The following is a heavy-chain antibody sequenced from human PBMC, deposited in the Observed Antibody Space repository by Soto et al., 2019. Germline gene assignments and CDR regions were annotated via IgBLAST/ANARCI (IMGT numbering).Heavy chain of an antibody. V-gene: IGHV3-23*01. J-gene: IGHJ6*03. CDR3: VKDTSSSPYYMDV. CDR2: ITGSTGST. Sequence: EVQVLESGGGSVQPGVSLRLSCAASGFTFSNFAMGWVRHAPGKGLEWVSEITGSTGSTYYADSVRGRFFISRDNSKNTLHLQMNSLRVEDTAVYYCVKDTSSSPYYMDVWGKGTTVTVSS. CDR1: GFTFSNFA. D-gene: IGHD2-2*01.